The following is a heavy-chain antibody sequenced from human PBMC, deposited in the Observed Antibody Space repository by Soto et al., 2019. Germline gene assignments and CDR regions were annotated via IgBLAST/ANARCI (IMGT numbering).Heavy chain of an antibody. D-gene: IGHD3-3*01. V-gene: IGHV3-15*07. Sequence: PGGSLRLSCAASGFTFSNAWMNWVRQAPGKGLEWVGRIKSKTDGGTTDYAAPVKGRFTISRDDSKNTLYLQMNSLKTEDTAVYYCTTEIFWSGYCPIDYWGQGTLVTVSS. CDR2: IKSKTDGGTT. CDR3: TTEIFWSGYCPIDY. J-gene: IGHJ4*02. CDR1: GFTFSNAW.